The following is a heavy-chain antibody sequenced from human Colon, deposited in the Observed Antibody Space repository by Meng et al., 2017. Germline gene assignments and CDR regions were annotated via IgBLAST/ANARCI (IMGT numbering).Heavy chain of an antibody. CDR2: IYDNGYT. Sequence: QLQPQESGSRLVQPSQTPSPPSAYSGDSLNTTLSSWSWIRQSPGKGLEWIGNIYDNGYTYYSPSLRSRVTISVDRSNNQFSLNLNSVTAADTSVYFCARGYRGSTYFAYWGQGILVTVSS. J-gene: IGHJ4*02. CDR1: GDSLNTTLSS. V-gene: IGHV4-30-2*06. D-gene: IGHD3-16*01. CDR3: ARGYRGSTYFAY.